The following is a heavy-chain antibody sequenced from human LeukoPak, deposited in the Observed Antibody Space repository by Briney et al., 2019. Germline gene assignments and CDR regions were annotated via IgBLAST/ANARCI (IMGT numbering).Heavy chain of an antibody. J-gene: IGHJ4*02. CDR1: GGTFISYA. V-gene: IGHV1-69*05. Sequence: SVKVSCKASGGTFISYAISWVRQAPGQGREWMGRIIPIFGTANDPQKFQRSVTITTDESTSTAYMDLSSLRYEATAVYYCARDAGLYCGGDCFVVPGDDSWGQGTLVTVSS. CDR2: IIPIFGTA. D-gene: IGHD2-21*02. CDR3: ARDAGLYCGGDCFVVPGDDS.